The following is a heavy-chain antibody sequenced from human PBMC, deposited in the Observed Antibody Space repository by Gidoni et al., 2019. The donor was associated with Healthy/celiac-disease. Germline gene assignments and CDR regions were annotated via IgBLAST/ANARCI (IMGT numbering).Heavy chain of an antibody. J-gene: IGHJ4*02. CDR2: IYYSGST. CDR3: ARHMARYYDSSRGPYYFDY. V-gene: IGHV4-39*01. D-gene: IGHD3-22*01. Sequence: DWIRQPPGKGLEWIGSIYYSGSTYYNPSLKSRVTISVDTSKNQFSLKLSSVTAADTAVYYCARHMARYYDSSRGPYYFDYWGQGTLVTVSS.